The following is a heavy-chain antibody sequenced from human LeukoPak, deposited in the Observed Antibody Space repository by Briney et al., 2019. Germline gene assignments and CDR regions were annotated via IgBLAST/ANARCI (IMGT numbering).Heavy chain of an antibody. Sequence: SQTLSLTCAISGDSVSSNSAAWNWIRQSPSRGLEWLGRTHYRSKWYNDYAVSVKSRITINPDTSKNQFSLQLNSVTPEDTAVYYCARSRLGSGWYVNYFDYWGQGTLVTVSS. CDR3: ARSRLGSGWYVNYFDY. CDR1: GDSVSSNSAA. V-gene: IGHV6-1*01. D-gene: IGHD6-19*01. J-gene: IGHJ4*02. CDR2: THYRSKWYN.